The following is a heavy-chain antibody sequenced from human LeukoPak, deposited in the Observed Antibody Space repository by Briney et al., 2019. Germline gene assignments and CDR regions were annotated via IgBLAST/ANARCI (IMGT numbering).Heavy chain of an antibody. CDR3: ARARTPYYYYGMDV. CDR1: GFTVSSNY. J-gene: IGHJ6*02. CDR2: IYSGGST. Sequence: GGSLRLSCAASGFTVSSNYMSWVRQAPGNGLEWVSVIYSGGSTYYADSVKGRFTISRDNSKNTLYLEMNSLRAEDTAVYYCARARTPYYYYGMDVWGQGTTVTVSS. V-gene: IGHV3-53*01. D-gene: IGHD1-14*01.